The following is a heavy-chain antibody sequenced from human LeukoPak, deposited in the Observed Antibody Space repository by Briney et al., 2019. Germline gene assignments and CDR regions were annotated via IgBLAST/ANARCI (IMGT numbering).Heavy chain of an antibody. D-gene: IGHD1-1*01. V-gene: IGHV4-59*01. J-gene: IGHJ6*03. CDR2: IYYTGST. Sequence: SETLSLTCTVSGGSISSYYWSCIRQPAGKELEWIGYIYYTGSTNYNPSLKSRVTISVDTSKNQFSLKLSSVTAADTAVYHCAVSTTFYYMDAWGKGATVTVSS. CDR1: GGSISSYY. CDR3: AVSTTFYYMDA.